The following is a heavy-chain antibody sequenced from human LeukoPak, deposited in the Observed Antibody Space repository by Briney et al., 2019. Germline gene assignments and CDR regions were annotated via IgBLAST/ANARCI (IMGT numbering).Heavy chain of an antibody. CDR1: GYTFTGYY. J-gene: IGHJ4*02. D-gene: IGHD5-18*01. Sequence: ASVKVSCKASGYTFTGYYMHWVRQAPGQGLEWMGWISPNSGGTNYAQKFQGRVTMTRDTSISTAYMELSRLRSDDTAVYYCAREWIQLWLPRAGYYFDYWGQGTLVTVSS. CDR2: ISPNSGGT. V-gene: IGHV1-2*02. CDR3: AREWIQLWLPRAGYYFDY.